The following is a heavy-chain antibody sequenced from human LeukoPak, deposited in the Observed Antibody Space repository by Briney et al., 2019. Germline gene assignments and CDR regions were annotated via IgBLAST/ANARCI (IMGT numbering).Heavy chain of an antibody. Sequence: SETLSLTCTVSGGSISSYYWSWIRQPPGKGLEWIGYIYYSGSTNYNPSLKSRVTISVDTSKNQFSLKLSSVTAADTAVYYCARDRGSRWSGWFDPWGQGTLVTVSS. J-gene: IGHJ5*02. CDR2: IYYSGST. D-gene: IGHD6-13*01. V-gene: IGHV4-59*01. CDR3: ARDRGSRWSGWFDP. CDR1: GGSISSYY.